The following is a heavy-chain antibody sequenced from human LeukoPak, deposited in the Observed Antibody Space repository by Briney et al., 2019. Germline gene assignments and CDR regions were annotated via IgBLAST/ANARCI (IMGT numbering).Heavy chain of an antibody. CDR3: ARVHSDFWSGYSYYFDY. CDR1: GGSISSSSYY. V-gene: IGHV4-39*07. CDR2: IDYSGST. Sequence: SETLSLTCTVSGGSISSSSYYWGWIRQPPGKGLEWIGSIDYSGSTYYNPSLNSRVTISVDTSKNQFSLKLSSATAADTAVYYCARVHSDFWSGYSYYFDYWGQGTLVTVSS. J-gene: IGHJ4*02. D-gene: IGHD3-3*01.